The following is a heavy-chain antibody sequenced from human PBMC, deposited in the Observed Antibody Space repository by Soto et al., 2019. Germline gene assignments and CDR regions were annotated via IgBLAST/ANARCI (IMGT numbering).Heavy chain of an antibody. J-gene: IGHJ4*02. CDR3: TRDSSYYGAGRGVLDY. V-gene: IGHV3-66*01. CDR2: IYSDGNT. Sequence: EVQLVESGGGLVQPGGSLRLSCAVSGFTVNNNYMSWVRHAPGKGLEWVSVIYSDGNTDYADSVRGRFTVSRDTFKNTLYLQMNSLRAEDTARYYCTRDSSYYGAGRGVLDYWGQGTLVTVSS. CDR1: GFTVNNNY. D-gene: IGHD3-10*01.